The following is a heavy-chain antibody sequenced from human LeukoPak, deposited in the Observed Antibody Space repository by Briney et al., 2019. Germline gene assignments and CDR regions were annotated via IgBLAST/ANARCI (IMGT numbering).Heavy chain of an antibody. Sequence: PGGSLRLSCAASGFTFSSYGMSWVRQAPGKGLEWVSAISGSGGSTYYADSVKGRFTISRDNSKNTLYLQMNSLRAEDTAVYYCARASYGSGSYGDYWGQGTLVTVSS. CDR2: ISGSGGST. D-gene: IGHD3-10*01. V-gene: IGHV3-23*01. CDR1: GFTFSSYG. J-gene: IGHJ4*02. CDR3: ARASYGSGSYGDY.